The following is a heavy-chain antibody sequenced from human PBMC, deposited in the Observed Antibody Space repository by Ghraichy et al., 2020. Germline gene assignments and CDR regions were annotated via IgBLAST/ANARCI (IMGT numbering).Heavy chain of an antibody. Sequence: SQTLSLTCAISGDSVSNNGAAWNWIRQSPSRGLEWLGRTYYRSKWYNDYAVSVRSRITINADTSKNQYSLQLNSVTPEDTAVYYCAKSHSSATPPLYGMDFWGQGPRSPSR. CDR3: AKSHSSATPPLYGMDF. V-gene: IGHV6-1*01. CDR2: TYYRSKWYN. D-gene: IGHD6-13*01. CDR1: GDSVSNNGAA. J-gene: IGHJ6*02.